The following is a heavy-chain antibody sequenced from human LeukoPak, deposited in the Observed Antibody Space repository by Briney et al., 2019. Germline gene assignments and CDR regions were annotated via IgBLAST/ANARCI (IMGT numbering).Heavy chain of an antibody. J-gene: IGHJ6*03. CDR3: ASAVVVAATEGPYYCYMDV. CDR1: GGSFSGYY. D-gene: IGHD2-15*01. V-gene: IGHV4-34*01. Sequence: SETLSLTCAGYGGSFSGYYWSWIRQPPGKGLEWIGEINHSGSTNYNPSLKSRVTISVDTSKNQFSLKLSSVTAADTAVYYCASAVVVAATEGPYYCYMDVWGKGTTVTVSS. CDR2: INHSGST.